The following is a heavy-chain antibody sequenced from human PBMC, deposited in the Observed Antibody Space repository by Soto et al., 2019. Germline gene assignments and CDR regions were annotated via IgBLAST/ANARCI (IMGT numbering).Heavy chain of an antibody. D-gene: IGHD4-17*01. CDR2: IYPGDSDT. CDR1: GYSFTSYW. V-gene: IGHV5-51*01. J-gene: IGHJ1*01. Sequence: GESLKISCKGSGYSFTSYWIGWVRQMPVKGLEWMGIIYPGDSDTRYSPSFQGQVTISADKSISTAYLQWSSLKASDTAMYYCARSEAYGDYVPYFQHWGQGTLVTVSS. CDR3: ARSEAYGDYVPYFQH.